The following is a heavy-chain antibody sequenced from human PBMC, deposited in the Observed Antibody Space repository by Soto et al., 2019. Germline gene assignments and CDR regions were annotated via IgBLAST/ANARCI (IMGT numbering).Heavy chain of an antibody. Sequence: GGSLRLSCAASGFTFRNYNIYWVRQAPGKGLEWVAFISYDGSRKYYADSVKGRFTISRDNSQNTLFLQVNSLRPVDTTVYYCAKDYAGDSGWVDPWGQGTLVTVSS. CDR2: ISYDGSRK. D-gene: IGHD7-27*01. J-gene: IGHJ5*02. V-gene: IGHV3-30*18. CDR3: AKDYAGDSGWVDP. CDR1: GFTFRNYN.